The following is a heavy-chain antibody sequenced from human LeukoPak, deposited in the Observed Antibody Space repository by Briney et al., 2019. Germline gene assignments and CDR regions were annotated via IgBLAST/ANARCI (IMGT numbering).Heavy chain of an antibody. V-gene: IGHV4-4*07. J-gene: IGHJ4*02. CDR3: ARRWYNWNEHFDY. CDR1: GGSISSYH. Sequence: SETLSLTCTVSGGSISSYHWSWIRQPAGKGLEWIGRMYTSGSTKYNPSLKSRVTMSVDTSKNQFSLKLSSVTAADTAVYYCARRWYNWNEHFDYWGQGTLVTVSS. D-gene: IGHD1-1*01. CDR2: MYTSGST.